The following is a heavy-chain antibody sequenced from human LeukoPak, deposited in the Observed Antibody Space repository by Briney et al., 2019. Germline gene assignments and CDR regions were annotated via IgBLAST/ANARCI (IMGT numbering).Heavy chain of an antibody. CDR3: ASEVLWFGELVDY. J-gene: IGHJ4*02. CDR2: INHSGST. CDR1: GGSFSGYY. V-gene: IGHV4-34*01. Sequence: SETLSLTCAVYGGSFSGYYWSWIRQPPGEGLEWIGEINHSGSTNYNPSLKSRVTISVDTSKNQFSLKLSSVTAADTAVYYCASEVLWFGELVDYWGQGTLVTVSS. D-gene: IGHD3-10*01.